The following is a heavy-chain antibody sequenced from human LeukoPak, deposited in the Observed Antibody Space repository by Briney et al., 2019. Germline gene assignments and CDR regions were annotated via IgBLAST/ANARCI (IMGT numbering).Heavy chain of an antibody. CDR3: ARGVSYYDFWSGYLNWFDP. CDR1: GYTFTSYD. J-gene: IGHJ5*02. V-gene: IGHV1-8*01. D-gene: IGHD3-3*01. CDR2: MNPNSGNT. Sequence: ASVKVSCKASGYTFTSYDINWVRQATGQGLEWMGWMNPNSGNTGDAQKFQGRVTMTRNTSISTAYMELSSLRSEDTAVYYCARGVSYYDFWSGYLNWFDPWGQGTLVTVSS.